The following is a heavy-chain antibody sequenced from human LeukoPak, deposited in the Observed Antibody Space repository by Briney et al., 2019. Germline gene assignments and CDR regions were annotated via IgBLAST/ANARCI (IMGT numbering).Heavy chain of an antibody. D-gene: IGHD2-8*01. J-gene: IGHJ5*02. Sequence: GGSLRLSCAASGFTFSSYWMNWARQAPGKGLEWVANIKQDGSEKYYVDSVKGRFTISRDNAKNSLYLQMNSLRAEDTAVYYCARRIVLMVYASYDWFDPWGQGTLVTVSS. CDR2: IKQDGSEK. CDR1: GFTFSSYW. V-gene: IGHV3-7*03. CDR3: ARRIVLMVYASYDWFDP.